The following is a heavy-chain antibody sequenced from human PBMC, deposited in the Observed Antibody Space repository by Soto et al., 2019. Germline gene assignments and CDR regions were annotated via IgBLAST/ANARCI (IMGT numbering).Heavy chain of an antibody. CDR2: IIPILGIA. D-gene: IGHD6-13*01. CDR3: ARDPPGIEAAAAPPHAFGI. V-gene: IGHV1-69*04. CDR1: GGTFSSYT. Sequence: SVKVSCKASGGTFSSYTISWVRQAPGQGLEWMGRIIPILGIANYAQKFQGRVTITADKSTSTAYMELSSLRSEDTAVYYCARDPPGIEAAAAPPHAFGIWGQGTMVTVSS. J-gene: IGHJ3*02.